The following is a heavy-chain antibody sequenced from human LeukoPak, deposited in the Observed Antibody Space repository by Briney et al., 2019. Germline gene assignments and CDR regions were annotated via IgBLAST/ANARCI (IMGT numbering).Heavy chain of an antibody. CDR3: ASALWSGFGWFDP. D-gene: IGHD3-3*01. CDR1: GGSISSYY. V-gene: IGHV4-59*08. Sequence: SETLSLTCTVSGGSISSYYWNWIRQPPGKGLEWIGYMYYSGSTNYNPSLKSRVTISGDTSKNQVSLKLSFVTAADTAVYYCASALWSGFGWFDPWGQGILVTVSS. CDR2: MYYSGST. J-gene: IGHJ5*02.